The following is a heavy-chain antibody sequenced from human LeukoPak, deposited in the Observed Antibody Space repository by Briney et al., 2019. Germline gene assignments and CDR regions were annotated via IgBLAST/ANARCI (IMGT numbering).Heavy chain of an antibody. Sequence: SETLSLTRAVYGGSFSGYYWSWIRQPPGKGLEWIGEINHSGSTNYNPSLKSRVTISVDTSKNQFSLKLSSVIAADTAVYYCARGITLVIRNWFDPWGQGTLVTVSS. V-gene: IGHV4-34*01. CDR3: ARGITLVIRNWFDP. CDR2: INHSGST. CDR1: GGSFSGYY. J-gene: IGHJ5*02. D-gene: IGHD3-22*01.